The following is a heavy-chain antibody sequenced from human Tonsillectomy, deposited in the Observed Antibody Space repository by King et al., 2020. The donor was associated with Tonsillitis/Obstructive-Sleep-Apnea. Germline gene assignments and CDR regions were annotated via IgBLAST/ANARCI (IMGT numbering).Heavy chain of an antibody. J-gene: IGHJ4*02. D-gene: IGHD2-15*01. Sequence: VQLVESGGGVVQPGRSLRLSCAASGFTFSSYAMHWVRQAPGKGLEWVAVISYDGSNKYYADSVKGRFTISRDNSKNTLYLQMNSLRAEDTAVYYCARDAYCSGGSCYSGDFDYWGQGTLVTVSS. CDR1: GFTFSSYA. V-gene: IGHV3-30*01. CDR3: ARDAYCSGGSCYSGDFDY. CDR2: ISYDGSNK.